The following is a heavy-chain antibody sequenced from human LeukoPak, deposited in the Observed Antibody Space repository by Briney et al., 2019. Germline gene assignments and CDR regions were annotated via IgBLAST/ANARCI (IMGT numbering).Heavy chain of an antibody. D-gene: IGHD3-10*01. Sequence: GGSLRLSCAASGFTFSTYGMHSLRQAPGKGRGSLAYIRHDGTETYHAESVKGRFTISRDDSKNTFYLQMNSLRAEDTAVYYCAKANRDHLSHYYGVDVWGQGTTVVVSS. CDR3: AKANRDHLSHYYGVDV. V-gene: IGHV3-30*02. CDR1: GFTFSTYG. CDR2: IRHDGTET. J-gene: IGHJ6*02.